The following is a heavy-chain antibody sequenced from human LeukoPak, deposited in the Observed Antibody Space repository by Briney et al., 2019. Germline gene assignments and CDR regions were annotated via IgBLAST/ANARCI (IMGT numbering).Heavy chain of an antibody. CDR2: ISGSGGST. D-gene: IGHD2-2*01. CDR1: GFTFSSYA. CDR3: AKMPPIVVVPAAIFDY. Sequence: GSLRLSCAASGFTFSSYAMSWVRQAPGKGLEWVSAISGSGGSTYYADSVKGRFTISRDNSKNTLYLQMNSLRAEDTAVYYCAKMPPIVVVPAAIFDYWGQGTLVTVSS. V-gene: IGHV3-23*01. J-gene: IGHJ4*02.